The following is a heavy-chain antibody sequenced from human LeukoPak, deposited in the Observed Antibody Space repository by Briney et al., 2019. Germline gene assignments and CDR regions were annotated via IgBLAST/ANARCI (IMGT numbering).Heavy chain of an antibody. Sequence: PGGSLRLSCAASGFTFRDYSMHWVRQAPGIGLEYVSAISHNGGTTYYADPVKGRFTVSRDNSENTLYLQMGSLMVEDMAVYHCARAPSMWLTDYFDSWGQGTLVTVSS. D-gene: IGHD6-19*01. CDR2: ISHNGGTT. CDR1: GFTFRDYS. CDR3: ARAPSMWLTDYFDS. J-gene: IGHJ4*02. V-gene: IGHV3-64*02.